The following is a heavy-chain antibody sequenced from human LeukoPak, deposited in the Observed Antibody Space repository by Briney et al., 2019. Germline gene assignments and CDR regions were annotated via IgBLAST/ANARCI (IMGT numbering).Heavy chain of an antibody. CDR3: ARGSGYCSSTSCYGGSGSYYRFDY. CDR1: GGSFSGYY. D-gene: IGHD2-2*01. CDR2: INHSGST. J-gene: IGHJ4*02. Sequence: KTSETLSLTCAVYGGSFSGYYWSWIRQPPGKGLEWIGEINHSGSTNYNPSPKSRVTISVDTSKNQFSLKLSSVTAADTAVYYCARGSGYCSSTSCYGGSGSYYRFDYWGQGTLVTVSS. V-gene: IGHV4-34*01.